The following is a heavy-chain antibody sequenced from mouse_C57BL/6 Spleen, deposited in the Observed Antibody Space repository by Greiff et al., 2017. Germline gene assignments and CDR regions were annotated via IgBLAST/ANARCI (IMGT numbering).Heavy chain of an antibody. CDR3: ARSPSYYYGSSY. J-gene: IGHJ2*01. D-gene: IGHD1-1*01. CDR1: GYTFTSYW. CDR2: IDPSDSYT. Sequence: VQLQQPGAELVKPGASVKLSCKASGYTFTSYWMQWVKQRPGQGLEWIGEIDPSDSYTNYNQKFKGKATLTVDTSSSTAYTQHSSLTSEDSAVYYCARSPSYYYGSSYWGQGTTLTVSS. V-gene: IGHV1-50*01.